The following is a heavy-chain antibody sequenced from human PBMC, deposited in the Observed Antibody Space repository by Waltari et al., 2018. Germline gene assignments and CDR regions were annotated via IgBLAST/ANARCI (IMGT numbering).Heavy chain of an antibody. D-gene: IGHD2-15*01. CDR1: GLSFGDHY. CDR2: SRKKAKSYST. Sequence: VQLVESGGGLVQPGGSLRLSCAAAGLSFGDHYLDWVRRAPGKGLEWVGRSRKKAKSYSTGYAASVKGRFTISRDDSENSLYLQMDNLKTEDTAVYYCASGYCSGGPCYSSSGDYWGQGTLVTVSS. V-gene: IGHV3-72*01. J-gene: IGHJ4*02. CDR3: ASGYCSGGPCYSSSGDY.